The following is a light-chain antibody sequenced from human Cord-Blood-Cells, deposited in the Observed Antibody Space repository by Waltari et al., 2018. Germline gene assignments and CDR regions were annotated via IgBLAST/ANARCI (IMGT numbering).Light chain of an antibody. CDR2: DVS. CDR1: SSYVGGYNY. CDR3: SSYTSSSTWV. V-gene: IGLV2-14*01. J-gene: IGLJ3*02. Sequence: QSALTQPASVSGSPGQSITISCTGTSSYVGGYNYVAWYQQHPGKAPKLMIYDVSKRPSGVSNRFSGSKSGNTASLTISGLQAEDEADYYCSSYTSSSTWVFGGGTKLTVL.